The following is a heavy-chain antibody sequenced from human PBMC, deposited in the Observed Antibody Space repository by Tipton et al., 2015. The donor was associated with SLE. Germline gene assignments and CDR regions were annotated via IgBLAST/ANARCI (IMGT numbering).Heavy chain of an antibody. V-gene: IGHV3-43*01. CDR3: AKDGPTRGGWED. J-gene: IGHJ4*02. D-gene: IGHD6-19*01. Sequence: SLRLSCAASGFTFDDYTMHWVRQAPGKGLEWVSLISWDGGSTYYADSVKGRFTISRDNSKNSLYLQMNSLRTEDTALYYCAKDGPTRGGWEDWGQGTLVTVSS. CDR2: ISWDGGST. CDR1: GFTFDDYT.